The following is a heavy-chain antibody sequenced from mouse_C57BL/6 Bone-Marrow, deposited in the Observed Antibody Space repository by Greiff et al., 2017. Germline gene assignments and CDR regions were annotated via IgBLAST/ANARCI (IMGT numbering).Heavy chain of an antibody. J-gene: IGHJ4*01. CDR3: ARRDYGKVYYYAMDY. Sequence: DVMLVESGGGLVQPGESLKLSCESNEYEFPSHDMSWVRKTPEKRLELVAAINSDGGSTYYPDTMERRFIISRDNTKKTLYLQMSSLRSEDTALYYCARRDYGKVYYYAMDYWGQGTSVTVSS. CDR1: EYEFPSHD. V-gene: IGHV5-2*01. CDR2: INSDGGST. D-gene: IGHD2-1*01.